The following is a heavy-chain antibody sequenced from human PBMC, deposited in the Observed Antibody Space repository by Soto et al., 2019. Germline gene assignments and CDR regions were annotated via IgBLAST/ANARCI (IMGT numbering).Heavy chain of an antibody. J-gene: IGHJ4*02. Sequence: GGSLRLSCAASGFPFSSYSMNLVRQSPGKGLEWVSSISSSSSYIYYADSVKGRFTISRDKAKNSLYLQMNSLRAEDTAVYYCASSLISWPLWCQGTLVTLFS. CDR2: ISSSSSYI. V-gene: IGHV3-21*01. CDR3: ASSLISWPL. CDR1: GFPFSSYS. D-gene: IGHD6-13*01.